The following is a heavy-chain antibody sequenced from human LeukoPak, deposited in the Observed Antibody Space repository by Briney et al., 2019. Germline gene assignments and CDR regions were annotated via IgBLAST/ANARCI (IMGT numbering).Heavy chain of an antibody. CDR2: INSDGSST. CDR3: ARENYDFWRGYYTGEKRGGDY. J-gene: IGHJ4*02. CDR1: GFTFSSYW. D-gene: IGHD3-3*01. V-gene: IGHV3-74*01. Sequence: GGSLRLSCAASGFTFSSYWMHWVRQAPGKGLVWVSRINSDGSSTSYADSVKGRFSISRDNARNSLYLQMNRLRAEDTAVYYCARENYDFWRGYYTGEKRGGDYWGQGTLVTVSS.